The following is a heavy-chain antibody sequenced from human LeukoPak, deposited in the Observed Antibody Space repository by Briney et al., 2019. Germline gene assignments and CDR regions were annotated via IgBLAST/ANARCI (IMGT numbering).Heavy chain of an antibody. CDR1: GFTFSSYA. D-gene: IGHD4-17*01. J-gene: IGHJ2*01. CDR2: ISAGGATT. V-gene: IGHV3-23*01. CDR3: AKDTDYGDYLGPNWYFDL. Sequence: GGSLRLSCAASGFTFSSYAMSWVRQAPGRGLEWVSGISAGGATTYYTDSVKGRFTISRDNSKNTLYLQMNSLRAEDTAVYYCAKDTDYGDYLGPNWYFDLWGRGTLVTVSS.